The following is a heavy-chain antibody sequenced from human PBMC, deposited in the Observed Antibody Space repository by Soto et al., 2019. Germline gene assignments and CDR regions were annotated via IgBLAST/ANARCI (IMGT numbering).Heavy chain of an antibody. J-gene: IGHJ6*02. CDR1: GFTFTSSA. CDR2: IVVGSGNT. D-gene: IGHD3-22*01. CDR3: AAEEIVARYYYYGMDV. Sequence: SVKGSCKASGFTFTSSAMQWVRQARGQRLEWIGWIVVGSGNTNYAQKFQERVTITRDMSTSTAYMELSSLRSEDTAVYYCAAEEIVARYYYYGMDVWGQGTTVTVSS. V-gene: IGHV1-58*02.